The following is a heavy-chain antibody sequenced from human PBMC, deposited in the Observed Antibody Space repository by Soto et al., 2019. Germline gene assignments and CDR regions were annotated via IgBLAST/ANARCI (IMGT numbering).Heavy chain of an antibody. CDR3: ARPCEYCSGWHAFNI. V-gene: IGHV4-39*01. J-gene: IGHJ3*02. D-gene: IGHD6-19*01. CDR2: FYYTGST. CDR1: GGSFSSSSYY. Sequence: SETLSLTCTVSGGSFSSSSYYWGWIRQPPGKGLEWIGTFYYTGSTYYNPSLKRRLTTSVDTSKNQFSLKLSSVTAADTAVYYCARPCEYCSGWHAFNIWGQGTMVTVSS.